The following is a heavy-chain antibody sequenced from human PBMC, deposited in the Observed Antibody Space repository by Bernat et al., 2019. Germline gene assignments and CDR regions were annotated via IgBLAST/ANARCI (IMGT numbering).Heavy chain of an antibody. CDR3: AKPITAAAGYDFYGMDV. Sequence: EVQLVESGGDLVQPGGSLRLSCAASGFTFSNYAMSWVRQAPGKGLEWVSAISGSGGSTYYADSVKGRFTISRDNSKNTLYLQMNSLRAEDTAVYHCAKPITAAAGYDFYGMDVWGQGTTVTVSS. CDR2: ISGSGGST. D-gene: IGHD6-13*01. V-gene: IGHV3-23*04. J-gene: IGHJ6*02. CDR1: GFTFSNYA.